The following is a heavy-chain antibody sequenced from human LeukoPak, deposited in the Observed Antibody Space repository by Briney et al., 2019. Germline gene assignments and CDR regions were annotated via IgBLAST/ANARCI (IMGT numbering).Heavy chain of an antibody. CDR2: IYPADSDI. V-gene: IGHV5-51*01. D-gene: IGHD6-13*01. Sequence: RGESLKISCKGSGYSINNYWIGWVRQMPGKGLEWMGIIYPADSDIRYSPSFQGQVTISADKSISTAYLQWSSLKASDTAMYYCARQSSSWEHYYYYGMDVWGQGTTVTVSS. CDR1: GYSINNYW. J-gene: IGHJ6*02. CDR3: ARQSSSWEHYYYYGMDV.